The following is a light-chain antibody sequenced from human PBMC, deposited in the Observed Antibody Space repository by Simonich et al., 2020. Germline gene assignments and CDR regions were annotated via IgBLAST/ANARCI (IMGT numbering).Light chain of an antibody. CDR1: ALPKQY. Sequence: SYELTQPPSVSVSPGQTARITCSGDALPKQYAYWYQQKPGQAPVLGIYKDSERPSGIPERFSGSSSGKTVTLTISGDQAEDEADYYCQSADSSGTYPEVFGGGTKLTVL. CDR2: KDS. J-gene: IGLJ3*02. V-gene: IGLV3-25*03. CDR3: QSADSSGTYPEV.